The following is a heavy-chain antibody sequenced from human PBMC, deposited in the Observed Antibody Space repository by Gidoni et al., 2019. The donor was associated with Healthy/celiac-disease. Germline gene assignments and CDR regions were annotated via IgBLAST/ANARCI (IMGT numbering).Heavy chain of an antibody. J-gene: IGHJ4*02. CDR2: IWYDGSNK. CDR3: ARRGLDKDFDY. CDR1: GFTFSRYG. V-gene: IGHV3-33*01. Sequence: QVQLVESGGGVVQPGRSLRLSCAASGFTFSRYGMHWFRQAPGKGLEWVAVIWYDGSNKYYADSVKGRFTISRDNSKNTLYLQMNSLRAEDTAVYYCARRGLDKDFDYWGQGTLVTVSS.